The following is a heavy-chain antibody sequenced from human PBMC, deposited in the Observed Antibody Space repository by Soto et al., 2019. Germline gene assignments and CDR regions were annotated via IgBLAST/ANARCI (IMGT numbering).Heavy chain of an antibody. J-gene: IGHJ4*02. Sequence: EVQLLESGGGLVQPGGSLRLSCVVSGVTRSHAMYWVRQAPGQGLEWVAGISGGGYTAYYTDSVRGRFTISRDNSKNTVYLQIDNLRDDDTAVYYCAKAQGVATSKSNFDYWGQGTLVTVSS. CDR1: GVTRSHA. CDR2: ISGGGYTA. D-gene: IGHD5-12*01. V-gene: IGHV3-23*01. CDR3: AKAQGVATSKSNFDY.